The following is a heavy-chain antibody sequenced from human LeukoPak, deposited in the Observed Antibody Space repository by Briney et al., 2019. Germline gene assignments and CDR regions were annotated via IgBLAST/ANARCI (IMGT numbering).Heavy chain of an antibody. V-gene: IGHV4-4*07. CDR2: MYTSGTT. Sequence: KPSETLSLTCTVSGGSISTYYWSWTRQPAGKGLEWIGRMYTSGTTKYNPSLKSRVTMSVDTSNNQFSLKVSSVTAADTAVYYCARDQGSYYGVDVWAKGPRSPSL. CDR3: ARDQGSYYGVDV. J-gene: IGHJ6*02. CDR1: GGSISTYY.